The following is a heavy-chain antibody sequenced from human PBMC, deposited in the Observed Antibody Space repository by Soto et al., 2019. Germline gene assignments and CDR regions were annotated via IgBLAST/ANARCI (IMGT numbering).Heavy chain of an antibody. V-gene: IGHV4-4*02. CDR3: ARESIGSYRHEYFQH. CDR2: IYHSGST. J-gene: IGHJ1*01. CDR1: GGSISSSNW. Sequence: QVQLQESGPGLVKPSGTLSLTCAVSGGSISSSNWWSWVRQPPGKGLEWIGEIYHSGSTNYNPSLKSRVTMSVDKSKNQFSLKLSSVTAAATAVYYCARESIGSYRHEYFQHWGQGTLVTVSS. D-gene: IGHD1-26*01.